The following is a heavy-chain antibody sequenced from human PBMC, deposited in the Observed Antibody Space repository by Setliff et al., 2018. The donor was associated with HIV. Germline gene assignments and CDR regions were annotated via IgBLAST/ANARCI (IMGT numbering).Heavy chain of an antibody. CDR3: ARDQGYSYGQFDY. J-gene: IGHJ4*02. CDR2: IYYSEST. D-gene: IGHD5-18*01. Sequence: PSETLSLTCTVSGASISSGGYYWSWIRQHPGKGLEWIGYIYYSESTYYSPSLKSRVTISVDTSKNQFSLKLNSMTAADTAVYHCARDQGYSYGQFDYWGQGILVTAPQ. V-gene: IGHV4-31*03. CDR1: GASISSGGYY.